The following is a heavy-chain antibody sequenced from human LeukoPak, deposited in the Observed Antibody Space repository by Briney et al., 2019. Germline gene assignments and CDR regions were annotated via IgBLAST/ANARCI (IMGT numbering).Heavy chain of an antibody. J-gene: IGHJ4*02. CDR1: GFTLRNYA. CDR3: ARERGCSGWSGFDY. Sequence: GGSLRLSCAPSIGFTLRNYAIHWVRQAPGKGLEWVAVISIDGSRQHYADFLVGRFTISRDNSKNTVSLQMSSLRTEDTAVYFCARERGCSGWSGFDYWGQGTLVTVSS. V-gene: IGHV3-30*15. D-gene: IGHD6-19*01. CDR2: ISIDGSRQ.